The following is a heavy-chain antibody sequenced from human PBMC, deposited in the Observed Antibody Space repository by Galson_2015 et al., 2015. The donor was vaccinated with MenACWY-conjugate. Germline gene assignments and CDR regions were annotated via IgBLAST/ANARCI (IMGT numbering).Heavy chain of an antibody. Sequence: SLRLSCADSGSTLTSDWMHWVRHAPGKGLEWVSRINRDGRSTSYAAFVKGRFTVSRDSAKKTLYLEMTSLRVEDTAVYYCGRPHSTSHYCVDYWGRGTLVTVSS. D-gene: IGHD2-2*01. CDR1: GSTLTSDW. V-gene: IGHV3-74*01. CDR2: INRDGRST. J-gene: IGHJ4*02. CDR3: GRPHSTSHYCVDY.